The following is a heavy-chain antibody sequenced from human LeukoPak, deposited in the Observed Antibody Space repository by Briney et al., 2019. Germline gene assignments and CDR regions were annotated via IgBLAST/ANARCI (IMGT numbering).Heavy chain of an antibody. CDR2: ISYDGSNK. V-gene: IGHV3-30*18. CDR1: GFTFSSYG. Sequence: QPGRSLRLSCAASGFTFSSYGMHWVRQAPGKGLEWVAVISYDGSNKYYADSVKGRFTISRDNSKNTLYLQMNSLRAEDTAVYYCAKDTWGSAGGGLDYWGQGTLVTVSS. CDR3: AKDTWGSAGGGLDY. D-gene: IGHD7-27*01. J-gene: IGHJ4*02.